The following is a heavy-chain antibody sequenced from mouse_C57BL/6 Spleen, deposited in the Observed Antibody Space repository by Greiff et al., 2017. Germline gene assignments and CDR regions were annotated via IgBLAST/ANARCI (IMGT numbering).Heavy chain of an antibody. CDR2: IHPNSGST. V-gene: IGHV1-64*01. D-gene: IGHD1-1*01. J-gene: IGHJ2*01. CDR1: GYTFTSYW. CDR3: ARGDGSSYDYFDY. Sequence: VQLQQPGAELVKPGASVKLSCKASGYTFTSYWMHWVKQRPGQGLEWIGMIHPNSGSTNYNEKFKSKATLTVDKSSSTAYMQLSSLTSEDSAVYYCARGDGSSYDYFDYWGQGTTLTVSS.